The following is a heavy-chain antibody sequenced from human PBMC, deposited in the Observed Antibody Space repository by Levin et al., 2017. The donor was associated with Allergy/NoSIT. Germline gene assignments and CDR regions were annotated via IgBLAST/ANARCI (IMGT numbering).Heavy chain of an antibody. Sequence: GESLKISCAASGFTFSSYAMHWVRQAPGKGLEWVAIISNDGINKYYADSVKGRFTISRDNSKNTLYLQMNSLRGDDTAVYYCARDPLSYSRSWFYFDYWGQGTLVTVSS. V-gene: IGHV3-30-3*01. J-gene: IGHJ4*02. CDR3: ARDPLSYSRSWFYFDY. CDR2: ISNDGINK. D-gene: IGHD6-13*01. CDR1: GFTFSSYA.